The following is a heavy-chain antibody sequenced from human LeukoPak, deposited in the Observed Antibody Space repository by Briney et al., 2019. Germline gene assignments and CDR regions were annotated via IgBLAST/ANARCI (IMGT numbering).Heavy chain of an antibody. CDR3: ARKKYSGYEVYYFDY. Sequence: ASVKVSCKASGYTFTGYYLHWVRQAPGQGLEWMGWIYPHSGGTNYAQKFQGRVSMTRDTSISTAYMELHRLTSDDTAVYYCARKKYSGYEVYYFDYWGQGTLVTVSS. D-gene: IGHD5-12*01. J-gene: IGHJ4*02. CDR2: IYPHSGGT. CDR1: GYTFTGYY. V-gene: IGHV1-2*02.